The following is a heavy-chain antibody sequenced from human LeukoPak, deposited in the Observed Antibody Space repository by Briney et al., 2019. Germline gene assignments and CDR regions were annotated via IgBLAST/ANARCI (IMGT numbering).Heavy chain of an antibody. Sequence: GGSLRLSCVASGFIVSNNYMSWVRQAPGKGLEWVSVLYNAGSTYYADSVKGRFTISRDNSKNTLYLQMYSLRAEDTAVYYCARDLGYCTNGVCHTRFDYWGQGTLVAVSS. CDR1: GFIVSNNY. D-gene: IGHD2-8*01. CDR2: LYNAGST. V-gene: IGHV3-53*01. J-gene: IGHJ4*02. CDR3: ARDLGYCTNGVCHTRFDY.